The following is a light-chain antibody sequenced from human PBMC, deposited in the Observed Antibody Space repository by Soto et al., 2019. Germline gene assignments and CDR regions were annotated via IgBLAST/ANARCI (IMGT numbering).Light chain of an antibody. Sequence: AIRMTQSPSSFSASTGDRVTITCRASQSIGTYLAWYQQIPGRAPKLLIFAASTLQRGVPPRFSGSGSGTDFTLTISCLQSEDFATYYCQQYYIYPPTFGGGTKVDIK. CDR2: AAS. CDR1: QSIGTY. CDR3: QQYYIYPPT. J-gene: IGKJ4*01. V-gene: IGKV1-8*01.